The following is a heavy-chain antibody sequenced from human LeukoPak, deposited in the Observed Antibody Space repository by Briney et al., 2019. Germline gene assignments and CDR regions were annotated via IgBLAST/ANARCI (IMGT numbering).Heavy chain of an antibody. V-gene: IGHV3-48*01. Sequence: GGSLRLSCAASGFTFSSHTMAWVRQAPGKGLEWLSYISGTTSVIYYADSVKGRFIISRANADNSLYLQMNSLKAEDTAVYYCARGLYYLDVWGKGTTVTVSS. CDR2: ISGTTSVI. J-gene: IGHJ6*03. CDR3: ARGLYYLDV. CDR1: GFTFSSHT.